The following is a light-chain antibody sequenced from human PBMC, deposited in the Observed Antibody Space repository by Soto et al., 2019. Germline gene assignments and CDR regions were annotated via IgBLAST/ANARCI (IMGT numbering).Light chain of an antibody. CDR3: AVWDDSLYV. Sequence: QSALTQPPSASGTPGQTVTISCSGSSSNIGKNTVNWCQHLPGTAPKLLIYSNTQRPLGVPVRFSGSKSGTSASLAISGLQSDDEADYYCAVWDDSLYVFGSGTKVTVL. CDR1: SSNIGKNT. J-gene: IGLJ1*01. CDR2: SNT. V-gene: IGLV1-44*01.